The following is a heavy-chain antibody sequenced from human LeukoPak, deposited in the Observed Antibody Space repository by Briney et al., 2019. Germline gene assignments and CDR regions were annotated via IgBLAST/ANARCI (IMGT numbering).Heavy chain of an antibody. D-gene: IGHD6-13*01. CDR3: AREGSSSYFFDY. Sequence: SETLSLTCTVSGGSISSYYWSWIRQPPGKGLEWIGYIYYSGSTNYNPSLKSRVTMSVDTSKNQFSLKLNSVTAADTAVYYCAREGSSSYFFDYWGQGTLVTVSS. V-gene: IGHV4-59*01. J-gene: IGHJ4*02. CDR2: IYYSGST. CDR1: GGSISSYY.